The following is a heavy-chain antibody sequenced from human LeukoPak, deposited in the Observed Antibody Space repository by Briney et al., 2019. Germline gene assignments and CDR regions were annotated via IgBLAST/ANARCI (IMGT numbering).Heavy chain of an antibody. Sequence: ASVKVSCKASGYTFTGYYMHWVRQAPGQGLEWMGWINPNSGGTNYAQKFQGRVTMTRDTSISTAYMELSRLRSDDTAVYYCARAGSSWSLDFDYWGQGTLVTVSS. J-gene: IGHJ4*02. CDR1: GYTFTGYY. CDR3: ARAGSSWSLDFDY. V-gene: IGHV1-2*02. D-gene: IGHD6-13*01. CDR2: INPNSGGT.